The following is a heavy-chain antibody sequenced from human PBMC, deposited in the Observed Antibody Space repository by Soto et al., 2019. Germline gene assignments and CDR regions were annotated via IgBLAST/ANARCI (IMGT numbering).Heavy chain of an antibody. CDR2: ISNDGGRK. Sequence: PGGSLRLSCAASGFSLSTNTMHWVRQVPGKGLEWVASISNDGGRKYYADFVKGRFTISRDTANNILYLEMNSLRAEDTSLYYCARVATAMTYDFWGQGTQVTVSS. D-gene: IGHD2-21*02. J-gene: IGHJ4*02. V-gene: IGHV3-30*04. CDR1: GFSLSTNT. CDR3: ARVATAMTYDF.